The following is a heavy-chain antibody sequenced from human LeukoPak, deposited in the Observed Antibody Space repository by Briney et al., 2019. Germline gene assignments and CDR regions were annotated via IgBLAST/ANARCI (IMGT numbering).Heavy chain of an antibody. CDR3: ARASRYNWNY. D-gene: IGHD1-20*01. Sequence: SETLSLTCAVYGGSFSGCYWSWIRQPPGKGLEWIGEINHSGSTNYNPSLKSRVTISVDTSKNQFSLKLSSVTAADTAVYYCARASRYNWNYWGQGTLVTVSS. J-gene: IGHJ4*02. CDR1: GGSFSGCY. V-gene: IGHV4-34*01. CDR2: INHSGST.